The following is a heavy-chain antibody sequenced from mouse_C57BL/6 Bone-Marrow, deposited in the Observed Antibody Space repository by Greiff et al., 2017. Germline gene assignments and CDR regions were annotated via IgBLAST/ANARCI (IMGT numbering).Heavy chain of an antibody. J-gene: IGHJ2*01. CDR2: INPNNGGT. V-gene: IGHV1-26*01. Sequence: EVKLQQSGPELVKPGASVKISCKASGYTFTDYYMNWVKQSHGKSLEWIGDINPNNGGTSYNQKFKGKATLTVDKSSSTAYMELRSLTSEDSAVYYCARDWDGRDYFDYWGQGTTLTVSS. CDR1: GYTFTDYY. CDR3: ARDWDGRDYFDY. D-gene: IGHD4-1*01.